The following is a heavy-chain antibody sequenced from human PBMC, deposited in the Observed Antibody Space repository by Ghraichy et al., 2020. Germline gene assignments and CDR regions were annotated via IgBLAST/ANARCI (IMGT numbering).Heavy chain of an antibody. Sequence: SETLSLTCTVSGDSIINSRHFWGWLRPPPGKGLVWIVSIDYSGSTYYNPSLKRRVTISVDTSKNQFALKLTSVTAADTAGYYCARLKITMIVVACFDIWGQGRMVTLSS. V-gene: IGHV4-39*01. CDR1: GDSIINSRHF. CDR3: ARLKITMIVVACFDI. D-gene: IGHD3-22*01. CDR2: IDYSGST. J-gene: IGHJ3*02.